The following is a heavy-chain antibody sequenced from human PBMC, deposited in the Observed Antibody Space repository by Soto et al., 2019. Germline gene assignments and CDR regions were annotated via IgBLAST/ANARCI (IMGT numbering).Heavy chain of an antibody. CDR2: ISAYNGNT. Sequence: ASVKVSCKASGYTFTSYGISWVRQAPGQGLEWMGWISAYNGNTNYAQKLQGRVTMTTDTSTSTAYMELRSLRSDDTAVYYCARFIAVAGTGYYYYYGMDGWGQGNTVTVSS. J-gene: IGHJ6*02. V-gene: IGHV1-18*01. D-gene: IGHD6-19*01. CDR1: GYTFTSYG. CDR3: ARFIAVAGTGYYYYYGMDG.